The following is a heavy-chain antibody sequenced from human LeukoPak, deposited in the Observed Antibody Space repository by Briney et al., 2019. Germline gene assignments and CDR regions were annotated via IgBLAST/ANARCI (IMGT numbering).Heavy chain of an antibody. CDR2: IYYSGST. CDR1: GGSISSGDYY. CDR3: PRSQLLNVDGFAP. V-gene: IGHV4-30-4*08. J-gene: IGHJ5*02. D-gene: IGHD2-2*01. Sequence: SQTLSLTCTVSGGSISSGDYYWSWIRQPPGKGLEWIGYIYYSGSTYYNPSLKSRVTISVDTSKNQFSLKLSSVTAAHTAVYYWPRSQLLNVDGFAPGAQGPLATVS.